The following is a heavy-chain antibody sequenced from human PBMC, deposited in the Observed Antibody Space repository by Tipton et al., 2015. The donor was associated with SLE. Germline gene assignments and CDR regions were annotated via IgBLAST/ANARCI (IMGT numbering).Heavy chain of an antibody. D-gene: IGHD6-19*01. CDR1: GGSISSGDYY. CDR3: AREGAGIGSGWYEEDDY. CDR2: IYYSGST. V-gene: IGHV4-30-4*01. Sequence: LRLSCTVSGGSISSGDYYWSWIRQPPGKGLEWIGYIYYSGSTYYNPSLKSRVTISVDTSKNQFSLKLSSVTAADTAVYYCAREGAGIGSGWYEEDDYWGQGTLVTVSS. J-gene: IGHJ4*02.